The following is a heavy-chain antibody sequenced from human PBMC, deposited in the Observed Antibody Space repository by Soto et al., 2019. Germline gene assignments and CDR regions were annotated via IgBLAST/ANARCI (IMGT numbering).Heavy chain of an antibody. Sequence: QVQLVESGGGVAQPGRSLRLSCAASGFTFSSYAMHWVRQAPGKGLERVAVISYDGSNKYYADSVKGRFTIARDNSKKTLYLQMTSLRAGDTAVYDCARAWGSSGYYHYWFAPWGQGTLVTVSS. CDR2: ISYDGSNK. CDR3: ARAWGSSGYYHYWFAP. CDR1: GFTFSSYA. J-gene: IGHJ5*02. D-gene: IGHD3-22*01. V-gene: IGHV3-30-3*01.